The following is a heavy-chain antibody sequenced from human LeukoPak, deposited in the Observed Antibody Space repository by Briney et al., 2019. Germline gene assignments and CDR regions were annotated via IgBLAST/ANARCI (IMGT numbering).Heavy chain of an antibody. V-gene: IGHV3-21*01. Sequence: GGSLRLSCAASGFTLSSFTMNWVRQAPGKGLEWVSSISSSRSHIYYADSVKGRFTISRDNAKNSLYLQINSLRAEDTAVYYCAVPELSFDYWGQGTLVTVSS. CDR1: GFTLSSFT. CDR3: AVPELSFDY. D-gene: IGHD1-14*01. CDR2: ISSSRSHI. J-gene: IGHJ4*02.